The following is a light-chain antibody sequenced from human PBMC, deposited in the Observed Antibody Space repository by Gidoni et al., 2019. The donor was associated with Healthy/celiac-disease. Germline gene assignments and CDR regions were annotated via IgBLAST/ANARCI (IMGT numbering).Light chain of an antibody. CDR2: AAY. Sequence: AIRMTQSPSSFSASTADRVTITSRASQGISSYLAWYQQKPGKAPKLLIYAAYTLQSGVPSRFSGSGSGTDFTLTISCLQSEDFATYYCQQYYSYPRTFGQGTKVEIK. J-gene: IGKJ1*01. CDR3: QQYYSYPRT. CDR1: QGISSY. V-gene: IGKV1-8*01.